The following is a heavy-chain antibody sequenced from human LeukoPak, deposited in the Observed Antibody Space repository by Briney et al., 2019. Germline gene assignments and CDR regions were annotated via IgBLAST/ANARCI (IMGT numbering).Heavy chain of an antibody. J-gene: IGHJ6*03. V-gene: IGHV1-69*05. D-gene: IGHD3-16*01. CDR3: ARDGGVRDQLFNGYYSYYMDV. CDR1: GGTFISYA. CDR2: IIPIFVTA. Sequence: SVKVSCKASGGTFISYAISWVRQAPGQGLEWMGGIIPIFVTANYAQKLQGRVTITTDEYTSTAYIELRSLRSEDTAVYYCARDGGVRDQLFNGYYSYYMDVWGKGTTVTVSS.